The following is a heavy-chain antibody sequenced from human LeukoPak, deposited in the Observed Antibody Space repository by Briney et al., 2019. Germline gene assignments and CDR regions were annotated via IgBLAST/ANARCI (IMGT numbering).Heavy chain of an antibody. D-gene: IGHD6-13*01. V-gene: IGHV1-2*06. Sequence: ASVKVSCKASGYTFTGYYMHWVRQAPGQGLEWMGRVNTNSGGTNYAQKFQGRVTMTRDTSISTAYMEMSRLRSDDTAVYYCARDRGGYSSSWTDYWGQGTLVTVSS. J-gene: IGHJ4*02. CDR2: VNTNSGGT. CDR1: GYTFTGYY. CDR3: ARDRGGYSSSWTDY.